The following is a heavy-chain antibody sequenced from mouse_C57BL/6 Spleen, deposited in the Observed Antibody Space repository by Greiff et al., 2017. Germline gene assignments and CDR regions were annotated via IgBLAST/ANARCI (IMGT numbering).Heavy chain of an antibody. D-gene: IGHD2-2*01. CDR3: ARGHGYPGYFEV. Sequence: QVQLQQSGPELVKPGASVKISCKASGYAFSSSWMNWVKQRPGKGLEWIGRIYPGDGDTNYNGKFKGKATLTADKSSSTAYMQLSSLTSEDSAVYFCARGHGYPGYFEVWGTGATVTVAS. J-gene: IGHJ1*03. CDR2: IYPGDGDT. V-gene: IGHV1-82*01. CDR1: GYAFSSSW.